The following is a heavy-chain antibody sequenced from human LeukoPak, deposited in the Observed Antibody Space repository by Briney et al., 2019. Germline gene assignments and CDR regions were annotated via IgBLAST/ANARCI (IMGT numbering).Heavy chain of an antibody. Sequence: PSETLSLTCTVSGGSISSYYWSWIRQPPGKGLEWIGYIYYSGSTNYNPSLKSRVTISVDTSKNQFSLKLSSVTAADTAVYYCAREFGSSGHRKPRYFDLWGRGTLVTVSS. CDR1: GGSISSYY. CDR2: IYYSGST. V-gene: IGHV4-59*01. D-gene: IGHD3-22*01. J-gene: IGHJ2*01. CDR3: AREFGSSGHRKPRYFDL.